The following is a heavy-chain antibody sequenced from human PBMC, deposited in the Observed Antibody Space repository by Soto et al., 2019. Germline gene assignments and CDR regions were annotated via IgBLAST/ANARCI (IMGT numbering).Heavy chain of an antibody. CDR2: IYYNGST. D-gene: IGHD3-22*01. V-gene: IGHV4-31*03. Sequence: TLSLTCTVSGVTISSGAYYWSWIRQHPGKGLEWIGNIYYNGSTYYSPSLKSRVALSLDTSKNQFSVRLSSVTAEDTAVYYCAKDLSSLGWLAISAPFDSWGQGTLVTV. J-gene: IGHJ4*02. CDR3: AKDLSSLGWLAISAPFDS. CDR1: GVTISSGAYY.